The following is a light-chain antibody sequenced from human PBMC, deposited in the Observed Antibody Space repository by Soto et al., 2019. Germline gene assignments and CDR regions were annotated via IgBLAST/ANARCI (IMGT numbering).Light chain of an antibody. Sequence: DIQMTQSPSSLSASVGDRVTITCRASQTVRTYLNWYQQKPGKAPTLLVYAASTLESAVPPRFSGAGSETDFTLTISGLQPEDFAPYYCQQTFSPPITVGQGTRLE. V-gene: IGKV1-39*01. CDR2: AAS. CDR3: QQTFSPPIT. J-gene: IGKJ5*01. CDR1: QTVRTY.